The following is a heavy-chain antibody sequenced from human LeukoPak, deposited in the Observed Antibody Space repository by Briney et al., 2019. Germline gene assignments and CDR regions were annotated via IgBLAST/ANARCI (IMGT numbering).Heavy chain of an antibody. CDR2: IKRDGSEK. CDR3: ARDRVGATKTH. D-gene: IGHD1-26*01. J-gene: IGHJ4*02. Sequence: PGGSLRLSCAASGFTFSSYWMSWVRQAPGKGPEWVANIKRDGSEKYYVDSVKGRFTISRDNAKNSLYLQMNSLRAEDTAVYYCARDRVGATKTHWGQGTLVTVSS. CDR1: GFTFSSYW. V-gene: IGHV3-7*01.